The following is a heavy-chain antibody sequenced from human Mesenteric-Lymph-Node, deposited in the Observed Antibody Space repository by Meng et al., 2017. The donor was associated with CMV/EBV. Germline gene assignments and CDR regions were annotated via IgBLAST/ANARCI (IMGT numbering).Heavy chain of an antibody. V-gene: IGHV1-69*10. J-gene: IGHJ4*02. CDR1: GGSLSTYA. Sequence: SVKVSCKASGGSLSTYAFSWVRQAPGQGLEWMGGVIPILDLTNYAQKFQGRVTITADKSTTTAYMELGSLRSEDTAVYYCARGNKGRVGSDNGLASWGQGTLVTVSS. D-gene: IGHD1-26*01. CDR3: ARGNKGRVGSDNGLAS. CDR2: VIPILDLT.